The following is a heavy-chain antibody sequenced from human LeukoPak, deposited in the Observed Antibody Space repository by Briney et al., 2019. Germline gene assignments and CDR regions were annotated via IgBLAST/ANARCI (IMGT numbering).Heavy chain of an antibody. CDR1: GFTFSNFG. J-gene: IGHJ3*02. Sequence: GRSLRPSCAASGFTFSNFGMHWVRQAPGKGLEWVAVISYDGSLKHYLDSVKGRFTISRDNSKNTLYLQMDSLRVEDTAVFYCAKKYSYGSGAGDALDIWGHGTLVTVSS. CDR3: AKKYSYGSGAGDALDI. CDR2: ISYDGSLK. V-gene: IGHV3-30*18. D-gene: IGHD3-10*01.